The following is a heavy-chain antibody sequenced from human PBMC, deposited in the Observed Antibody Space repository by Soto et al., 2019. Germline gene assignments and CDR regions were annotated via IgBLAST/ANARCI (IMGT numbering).Heavy chain of an antibody. CDR3: AKEGSYDYVWGSYRWYYFDY. V-gene: IGHV3-23*01. D-gene: IGHD3-16*02. CDR2: ISGSGGST. CDR1: GFTFSSYV. J-gene: IGHJ4*02. Sequence: EVQLLESGGGLVQPGGSLRLSCAASGFTFSSYVMSWVRQAPGKGLEWVSAISGSGGSTYYADSVKGRFTISRDNSKNTLYLQMNSLRAEDTAVYYCAKEGSYDYVWGSYRWYYFDYWGQGTLVTVSS.